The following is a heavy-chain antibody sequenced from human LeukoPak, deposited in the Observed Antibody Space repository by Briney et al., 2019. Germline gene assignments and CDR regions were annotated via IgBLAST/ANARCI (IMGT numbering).Heavy chain of an antibody. D-gene: IGHD4-11*01. J-gene: IGHJ4*02. V-gene: IGHV3-23*01. CDR1: GFTFSSYA. CDR2: ISGSGGST. Sequence: PGGSLRLSCAASGFTFSSYAMSWVRQAPGKGLEWVSAISGSGGSTYYADSVKGRFTISRDNSKNTLYLQMNSLRAEDTAVYYCAKSLAYSNPKLGRLDYWGQGTLVTVSS. CDR3: AKSLAYSNPKLGRLDY.